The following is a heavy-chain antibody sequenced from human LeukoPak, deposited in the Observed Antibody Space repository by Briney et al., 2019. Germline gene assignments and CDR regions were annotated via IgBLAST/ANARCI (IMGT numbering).Heavy chain of an antibody. V-gene: IGHV4-59*08. J-gene: IGHJ4*02. CDR1: GGSISGYY. CDR2: IYYTGST. CDR3: ARLILTPRTYYFDF. Sequence: SETLSLTCTVSGGSISGYYWGWIRQPPGKGLEWIGYIYYTGSTNYNPSLKSRVTMSVDTSKNQFSLKLSSVTAADTAVYYCARLILTPRTYYFDFWGQGTLVTVSS. D-gene: IGHD3-9*01.